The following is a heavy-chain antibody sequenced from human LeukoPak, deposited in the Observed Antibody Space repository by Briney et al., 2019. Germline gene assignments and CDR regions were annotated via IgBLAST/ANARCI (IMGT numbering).Heavy chain of an antibody. D-gene: IGHD2-2*01. CDR1: GFTFSSYS. CDR2: ISSSSSTI. Sequence: GGSLRLSCAASGFTFSSYSMNWVRQAPGKGLEWVSYISSSSSTIYYADSVKGRFTISRDNAKNSLYLQMNSLRAEDTAMYYCARSGEVVPAAHRYYYHMDVWGKGTTVTVSS. J-gene: IGHJ6*03. V-gene: IGHV3-48*01. CDR3: ARSGEVVPAAHRYYYHMDV.